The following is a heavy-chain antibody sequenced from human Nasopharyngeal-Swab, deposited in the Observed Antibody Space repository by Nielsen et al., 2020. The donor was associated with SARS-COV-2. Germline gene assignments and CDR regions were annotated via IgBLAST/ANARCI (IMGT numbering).Heavy chain of an antibody. V-gene: IGHV4-31*03. J-gene: IGHJ4*02. Sequence: SETLSLTCTVSGGSISSGGYYWSWIRQHPGKGLEWIGYIYYSGSTYYNPSLKSRVTISVDTSKNQFSLKLSSATAADTAVYYCARARVGMIVVVGAFDYWGQGTLVTVSS. CDR2: IYYSGST. D-gene: IGHD3-22*01. CDR3: ARARVGMIVVVGAFDY. CDR1: GGSISSGGYY.